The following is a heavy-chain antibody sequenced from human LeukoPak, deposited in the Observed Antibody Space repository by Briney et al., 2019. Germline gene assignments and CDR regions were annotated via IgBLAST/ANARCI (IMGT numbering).Heavy chain of an antibody. CDR2: VSGSGFST. Sequence: GGSLRLSCAASGFTFSSYAMSWVRQAPGKGLEWVSTVSGSGFSTYYADSVKGRFTISRDNSKNTLYLQMNSLRAEDTAVYYCAKGVAVASPYYFDYWGQGTLVTVSS. J-gene: IGHJ4*02. CDR3: AKGVAVASPYYFDY. D-gene: IGHD6-19*01. V-gene: IGHV3-23*01. CDR1: GFTFSSYA.